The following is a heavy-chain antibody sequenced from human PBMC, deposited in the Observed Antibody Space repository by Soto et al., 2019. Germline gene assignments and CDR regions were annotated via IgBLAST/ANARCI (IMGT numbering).Heavy chain of an antibody. J-gene: IGHJ4*02. CDR1: GFSLNTGGVA. D-gene: IGHD6-19*01. V-gene: IGHV2-5*02. Sequence: QITLKESGPTVVKPTQTLTQTCSLSGFSLNTGGVAVGWIRRPPGKALEWLAVIYWDDDKSWNPSLRDRLTINRDASDDQVVLTVTNMDPVDTGTYYCARRRGGFGGGWTTPYFDYWGQGTLVTVSS. CDR3: ARRRGGFGGGWTTPYFDY. CDR2: IYWDDDK.